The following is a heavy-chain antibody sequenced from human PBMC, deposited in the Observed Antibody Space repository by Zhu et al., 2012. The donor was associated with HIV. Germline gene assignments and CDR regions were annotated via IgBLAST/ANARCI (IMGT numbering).Heavy chain of an antibody. CDR2: IYYSGST. J-gene: IGHJ4*02. D-gene: IGHD2-2*02. CDR3: ARLLVPAAISSVSFDY. Sequence: QVQLQESGPGLVKPSETLSLTCTVSGGSISSHYWSWIRQPPGKRLEWIGYIYYSGSTNYNPSLKSRLTISVDTSKNQFSLELTSVTAADTAVYYCARLLVPAAISSVSFDYWGQGTLVTVSS. CDR1: GGSISSHY. V-gene: IGHV4-59*11.